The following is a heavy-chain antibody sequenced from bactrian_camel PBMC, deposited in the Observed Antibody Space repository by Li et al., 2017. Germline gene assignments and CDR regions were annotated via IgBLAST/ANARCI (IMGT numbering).Heavy chain of an antibody. J-gene: IGHJ6*01. CDR3: ATGFTS. CDR2: TNPDGTWQ. CDR1: GFTFSELG. Sequence: HVQLVESGGGSVRPGGSLSLSCAAAGFTFSELGMAWVRQATGKGLEWVASTNPDGTWQSYADSVKGRFTISRDNAKNTVFLQMNSLGSDDTAQYFCATGFTSWGQGTQVTVS. V-gene: IGHV3-2*01.